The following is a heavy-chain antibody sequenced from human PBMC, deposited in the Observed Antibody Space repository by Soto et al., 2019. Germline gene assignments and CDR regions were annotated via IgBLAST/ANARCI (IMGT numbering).Heavy chain of an antibody. CDR1: GESFSSSSVG. D-gene: IGHD2-15*01. CDR2: TYYRSRWYS. CDR3: AKSEEDSDYYYYGLDV. V-gene: IGHV6-1*01. Sequence: PXQTLSLTCSVSGESFSSSSVGLNWDRQSPSIGLEWLGRTYYRSRWYSDFAVSVRGRIVINADTSKNQFSLQLNSVTPEDTAVYFCAKSEEDSDYYYYGLDVWGQGTMVTVYS. J-gene: IGHJ6*02.